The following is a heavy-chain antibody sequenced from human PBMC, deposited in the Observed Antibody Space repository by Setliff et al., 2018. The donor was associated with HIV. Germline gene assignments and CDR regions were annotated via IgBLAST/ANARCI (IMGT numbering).Heavy chain of an antibody. CDR2: IYHTGSS. CDR3: ARDVPWGDYYYYMDV. Sequence: KASETLSLTCDVSGFSISSRYYWGWIRQSPGKGLEWIGNIYHTGSSYYNPSLNDRATISLDTSENQFSLHLTSVTAADTAVYYCARDVPWGDYYYYMDVWGQGTLVTVSS. J-gene: IGHJ6*03. CDR1: GFSISSRYY. V-gene: IGHV4-38-2*02. D-gene: IGHD3-16*01.